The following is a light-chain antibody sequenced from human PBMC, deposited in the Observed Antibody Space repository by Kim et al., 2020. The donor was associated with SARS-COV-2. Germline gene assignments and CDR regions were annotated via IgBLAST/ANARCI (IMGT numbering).Light chain of an antibody. CDR3: QKYDTAPWT. CDR1: QGISNY. J-gene: IGKJ1*01. V-gene: IGKV1-27*01. CDR2: AAS. Sequence: AAVGDGVTITCRASQGISNYLAWYQQKPGEAPKLLIYAASTLQCWVSTRFSGSGSGTEFTLTISDLQPEDVATYYCQKYDTAPWTFGHGTKVDIK.